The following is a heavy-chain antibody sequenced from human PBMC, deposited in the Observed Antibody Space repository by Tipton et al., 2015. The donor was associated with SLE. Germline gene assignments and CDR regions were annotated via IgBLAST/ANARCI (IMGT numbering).Heavy chain of an antibody. V-gene: IGHV3-23*01. D-gene: IGHD1-1*01. CDR2: ISGSGGST. CDR1: SSSSYY. Sequence: SSSSYYWGWVRQAPGKGLEWVSAISGSGGSTYYADSVKGRFTISRDNSKNTLYLQMNSLRAEDTAVYYCARKTTGSDYWGQGTLVTVSS. CDR3: ARKTTGSDY. J-gene: IGHJ4*02.